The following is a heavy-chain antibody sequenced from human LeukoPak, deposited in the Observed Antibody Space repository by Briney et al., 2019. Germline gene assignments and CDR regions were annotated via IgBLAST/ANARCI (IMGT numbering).Heavy chain of an antibody. V-gene: IGHV3-11*04. CDR3: ARGVLRGYSYGNGPDYYYYYMDV. J-gene: IGHJ6*03. CDR1: GFTFSDHY. CDR2: ISSSGSTI. Sequence: GGSLRLSCAASGFTFSDHYMSWIRQAPGKGLEWVSYISSSGSTIYYADSVKGRFTISRDNAKNSLYLQMNSLRAEDTAVYYCARGVLRGYSYGNGPDYYYYYMDVWGKGTTVTVSS. D-gene: IGHD5-18*01.